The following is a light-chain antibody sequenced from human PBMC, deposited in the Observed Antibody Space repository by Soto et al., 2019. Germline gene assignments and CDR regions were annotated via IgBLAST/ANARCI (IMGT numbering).Light chain of an antibody. CDR2: VAS. J-gene: IGKJ1*01. CDR3: QQSYITPPT. V-gene: IGKV1-39*01. Sequence: DIQMTQSVSSLSASVGYRFTITCRASQSIGRFLNWYQQKPGKAPNVLINVASTLRSGVPSRFSGSGSDTDFTLTISALQPEDFATYFCQQSYITPPTFGQGTKVDIK. CDR1: QSIGRF.